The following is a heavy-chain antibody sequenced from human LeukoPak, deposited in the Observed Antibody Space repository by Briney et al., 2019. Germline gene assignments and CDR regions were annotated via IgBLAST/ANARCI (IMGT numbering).Heavy chain of an antibody. CDR3: ARDPRPRGRDGYAQSPY. V-gene: IGHV4-34*01. D-gene: IGHD5-24*01. J-gene: IGHJ4*02. Sequence: TSETLSLTCAVYGGSFSGYYWSWIRQPPGKGLEWIGEINHSGSTNYNPSLKSRVTISVDTSKNQFSLKLSSVTAADTAVYYCARDPRPRGRDGYAQSPYWGQGTLVTVSS. CDR2: INHSGST. CDR1: GGSFSGYY.